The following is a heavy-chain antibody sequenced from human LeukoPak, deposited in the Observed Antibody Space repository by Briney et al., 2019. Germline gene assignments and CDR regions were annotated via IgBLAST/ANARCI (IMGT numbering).Heavy chain of an antibody. D-gene: IGHD2-15*01. V-gene: IGHV4-38-2*02. J-gene: IGHJ5*02. CDR1: GYSISSGYY. Sequence: SETLSLTCTVSGYSISSGYYWGWIRQPPGKGLEWIGSIYHSGSTYYNPSLKSRVTISVDTSKNQFSLKLSSVTAADTAVYYCARIPPIVVAQLGQSWFDPWGQGTLVTVSS. CDR3: ARIPPIVVAQLGQSWFDP. CDR2: IYHSGST.